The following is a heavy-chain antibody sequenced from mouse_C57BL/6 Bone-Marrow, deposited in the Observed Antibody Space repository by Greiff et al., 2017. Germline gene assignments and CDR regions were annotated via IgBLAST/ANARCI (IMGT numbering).Heavy chain of an antibody. CDR3: TTFYYSNL. V-gene: IGHV14-4*01. CDR2: IDPENGDT. CDR1: GFNIKDDY. J-gene: IGHJ2*01. D-gene: IGHD2-5*01. Sequence: EVQLQQSGAELVRPGASVKLSCTASGFNIKDDYMHWVKQRPEQGLEWIGWIDPENGDTEYASKFQGKATITADTSSNTAYLQLSSLTSEDTAVYYCTTFYYSNLGGQGTTLTVSS.